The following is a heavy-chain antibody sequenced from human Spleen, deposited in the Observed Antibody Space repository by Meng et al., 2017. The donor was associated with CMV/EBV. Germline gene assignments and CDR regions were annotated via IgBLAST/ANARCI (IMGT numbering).Heavy chain of an antibody. CDR1: GFTFSSYA. J-gene: IGHJ6*02. V-gene: IGHV3-23*01. CDR2: ISGSGGST. CDR3: GAGSNYYYGMDV. D-gene: IGHD1-1*01. Sequence: CAASGFTFSSYAMSWVRQAPGKELEWVSAISGSGGSTYYADSVRGRFTISRDNSKNTLYLQMNSLRAEDTAVYYCGAGSNYYYGMDVWGQGTTVTVSS.